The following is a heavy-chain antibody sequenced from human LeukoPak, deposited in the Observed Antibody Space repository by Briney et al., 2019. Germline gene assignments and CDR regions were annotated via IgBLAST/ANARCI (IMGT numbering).Heavy chain of an antibody. D-gene: IGHD3-3*01. CDR1: GFTFSKSA. CDR3: ARREAEESGPIDY. CDR2: ISGRGDYT. J-gene: IGHJ4*02. Sequence: GSLRLSCAASGFTFSKSAMTWVRQAPGTGLEYVSAISGRGDYTYCADSVQGRFTISRDNSKNMLYLQMRSLRAEDTAMYYCARREAEESGPIDYWGQGTLVTVSS. V-gene: IGHV3-23*01.